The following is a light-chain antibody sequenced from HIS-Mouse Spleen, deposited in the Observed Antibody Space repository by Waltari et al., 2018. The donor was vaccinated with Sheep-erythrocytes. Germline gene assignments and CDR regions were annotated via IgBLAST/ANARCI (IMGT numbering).Light chain of an antibody. CDR2: DVS. J-gene: IGLJ1*01. V-gene: IGLV2-11*01. Sequence: QSALTQPRSVSGSPGQSVTISCTGTSSDVGGYNYVSWYQQHPGKAPKLMIYDVSKRPSWVPDRFSGSKSGNTAYLTISGLQDEDEADYYCCSYAGSYTYVFGTGTKVTVL. CDR1: SSDVGGYNY. CDR3: CSYAGSYTYV.